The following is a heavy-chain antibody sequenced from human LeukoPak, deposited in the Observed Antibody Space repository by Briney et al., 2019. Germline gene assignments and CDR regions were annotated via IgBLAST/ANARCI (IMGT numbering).Heavy chain of an antibody. V-gene: IGHV3-15*01. CDR1: GFSFNNVW. CDR3: TTGRDIVPLA. Sequence: GGSLRLSCAASGFSFNNVWMSWVRQAPGKGLEWVGHIKSKPDGGTTECAAPVKGRFTISRDDSKNTLYLQMNSLKTEDTAVYYCTTGRDIVPLAWGQGTLVTVSS. D-gene: IGHD2-8*01. J-gene: IGHJ4*02. CDR2: IKSKPDGGTT.